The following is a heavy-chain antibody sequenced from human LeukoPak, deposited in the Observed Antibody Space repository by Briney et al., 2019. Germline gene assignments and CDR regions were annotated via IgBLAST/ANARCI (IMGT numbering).Heavy chain of an antibody. CDR2: ITSDGTSI. D-gene: IGHD2-2*01. V-gene: IGHV3-74*03. CDR3: ARDWYHAIDQ. Sequence: GGSLRLSCAVSGFSFSITWMHWVRQVPGQGLVWVARITSDGTSISYAESVKGRFTISRDNAKDTLYLQMNSLRVDDTAVYYCARDWYHAIDQWGQGTLVTVSS. J-gene: IGHJ4*02. CDR1: GFSFSITW.